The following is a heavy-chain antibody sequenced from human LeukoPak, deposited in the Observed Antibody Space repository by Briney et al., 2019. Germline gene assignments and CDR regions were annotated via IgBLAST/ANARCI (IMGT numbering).Heavy chain of an antibody. CDR2: INPNSGGT. CDR3: ARAFKGYYDSSGYFHDAFDI. J-gene: IGHJ3*02. D-gene: IGHD3-22*01. CDR1: GYTFTGYY. Sequence: ASVKVSCKASGYTFTGYYMHWVRQAPGQGLEWMGWINPNSGGTNYAQKFQGRVTITTDESTSTAYMELSSLRSEDTAVYYCARAFKGYYDSSGYFHDAFDIWGQGTMVTVSS. V-gene: IGHV1-2*02.